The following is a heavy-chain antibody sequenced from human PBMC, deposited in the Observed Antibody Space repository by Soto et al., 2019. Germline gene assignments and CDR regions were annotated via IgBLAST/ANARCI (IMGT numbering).Heavy chain of an antibody. CDR3: AKDLGYCDSTTCYFDH. J-gene: IGHJ4*02. CDR2: ISASGGST. V-gene: IGHV3-23*01. Sequence: GGSLRLSCAASGFTFTTYAFSWVRQAPGKGLEWVSGISASGGSTYFADFVKGRFTISRDNSKNTLYLQMNSLRAEDTAEYYCAKDLGYCDSTTCYFDHWGQGTLVTVSS. CDR1: GFTFTTYA. D-gene: IGHD2-2*01.